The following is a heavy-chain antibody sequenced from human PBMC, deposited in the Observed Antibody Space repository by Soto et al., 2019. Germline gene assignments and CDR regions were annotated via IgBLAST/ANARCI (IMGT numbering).Heavy chain of an antibody. CDR1: DGSISSSSYY. CDR3: ARRSRLSGSYLYYYYYGMDV. V-gene: IGHV4-39*01. Sequence: SETLSLTCTVSDGSISSSSYYWGWIRQPPGKGLEWIGSIYYSGSTYYNPSLKSRVTISVDTSKNQFSLKLSSVTAADTAVYYCARRSRLSGSYLYYYYYGMDVWGQGTTVPVSS. D-gene: IGHD1-26*01. J-gene: IGHJ6*02. CDR2: IYYSGST.